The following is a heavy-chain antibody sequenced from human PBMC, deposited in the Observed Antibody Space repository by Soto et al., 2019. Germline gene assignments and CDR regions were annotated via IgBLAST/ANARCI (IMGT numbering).Heavy chain of an antibody. D-gene: IGHD6-13*01. CDR2: ISSSGSTI. J-gene: IGHJ6*04. V-gene: IGHV3-11*01. CDR1: GFTFSDYY. CDR3: ASPYSRSWLGVDV. Sequence: GGSLRLSCAASGFTFSDYYMSWIRQAPGKGLEWVSYISSSGSTIYYADSVKGRFTISRDNAKNSLYLQMNSLRAEDTAVYYCASPYSRSWLGVDVWGKGTTVTVSS.